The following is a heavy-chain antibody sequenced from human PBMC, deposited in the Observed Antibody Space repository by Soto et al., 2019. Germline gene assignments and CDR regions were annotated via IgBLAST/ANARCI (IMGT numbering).Heavy chain of an antibody. Sequence: SETLSLTCAVYGGSFSGYYWSWIRQPPGKGLEWIGEINHSGSTNYNPSLKSRVTISVDTSKNQFSLKLSSVTAADTAVYYCARRVIVVVIGVPWGQGTLVTVS. V-gene: IGHV4-34*01. J-gene: IGHJ5*02. CDR1: GGSFSGYY. D-gene: IGHD3-22*01. CDR3: ARRVIVVVIGVP. CDR2: INHSGST.